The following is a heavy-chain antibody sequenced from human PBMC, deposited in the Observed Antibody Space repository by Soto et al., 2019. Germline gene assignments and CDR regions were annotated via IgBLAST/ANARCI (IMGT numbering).Heavy chain of an antibody. V-gene: IGHV4-38-2*01. J-gene: IGHJ5*02. D-gene: IGHD3-10*02. CDR1: GYSISSGYY. Sequence: SETLSLTCAVSGYSISSGYYWGWIRQPPGKGLEWIGSIYHSGSTYYNPSLKSRVTISVDTSKNQFSLKLSSVTAADTAVYYCAKNAVRLPMYNWFDHWGQGTLVTVSS. CDR3: AKNAVRLPMYNWFDH. CDR2: IYHSGST.